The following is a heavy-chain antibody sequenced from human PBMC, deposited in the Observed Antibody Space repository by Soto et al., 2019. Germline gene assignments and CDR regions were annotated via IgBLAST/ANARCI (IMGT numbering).Heavy chain of an antibody. CDR1: GGTFSSYA. J-gene: IGHJ4*02. Sequence: QVHLVQSGAEVKKPGSSVKVSCKASGGTFSSYAISWVRQAPGQGLEWMGGFIPIFGTTNYAQKFQGRVTITADESTSTAYMVLSSLRSEYTAVYYCTRDRGRSYNDGRGYYYSAYWGQGTLVTVSS. CDR2: FIPIFGTT. CDR3: TRDRGRSYNDGRGYYYSAY. D-gene: IGHD3-22*01. V-gene: IGHV1-69*01.